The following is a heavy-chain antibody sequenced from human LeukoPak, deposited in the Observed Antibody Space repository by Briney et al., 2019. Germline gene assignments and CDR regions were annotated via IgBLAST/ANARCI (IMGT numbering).Heavy chain of an antibody. CDR3: ARGNELLGGFNWSDP. CDR2: IIPILGIA. V-gene: IGHV1-69*04. CDR1: GGTFSSYA. D-gene: IGHD1-7*01. J-gene: IGHJ5*02. Sequence: ASVKVSCKASGGTFSSYAISWVRLAPGQGLEWMGRIIPILGIANYAQKFQGRVTITADKSTSTAYMELSSLRSEDTAVYYCARGNELLGGFNWSDPWGQGTLVTVSS.